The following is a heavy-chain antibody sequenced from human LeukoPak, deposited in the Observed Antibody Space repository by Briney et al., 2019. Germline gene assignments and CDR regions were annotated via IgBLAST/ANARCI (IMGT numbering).Heavy chain of an antibody. Sequence: GESLKISCKGSGYSFTSYWIGWVRQTPGKGLEWMGIIYPGDSDTRYSPSFQGQVTISADKSISTAYLQWSSLKASDTAMYYCARHDQGYCSGGSCYLDAFDIWGQGTMVTVSS. CDR1: GYSFTSYW. V-gene: IGHV5-51*01. D-gene: IGHD2-15*01. CDR2: IYPGDSDT. CDR3: ARHDQGYCSGGSCYLDAFDI. J-gene: IGHJ3*02.